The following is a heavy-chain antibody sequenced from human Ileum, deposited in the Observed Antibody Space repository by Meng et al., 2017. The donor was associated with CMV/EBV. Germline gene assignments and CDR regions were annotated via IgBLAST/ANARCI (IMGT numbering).Heavy chain of an antibody. Sequence: GGTFSRYTSGWVRQAQGQGLEWMGGMHPIFATPNYAQNFQGRVTITTDESTSTAYMELSSLRSEDTAIYYCATTSASTSPGANWFDPWGQGTLVTVSS. CDR2: MHPIFATP. D-gene: IGHD2-2*01. V-gene: IGHV1-69*05. J-gene: IGHJ5*02. CDR3: ATTSASTSPGANWFDP. CDR1: GGTFSRYT.